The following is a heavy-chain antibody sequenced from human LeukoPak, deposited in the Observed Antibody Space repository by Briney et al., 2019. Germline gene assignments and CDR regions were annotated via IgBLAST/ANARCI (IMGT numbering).Heavy chain of an antibody. V-gene: IGHV3-64*01. Sequence: GGSLRLSCAASGFTFSSYAMHWVRQAPGKGLEYVSAISSNGGSTYYANSAKGRFTISRDNSKNTLYLQMGSLRAEDMAVYYCARAIGSGSYYLDYWGQGTLVTVSS. D-gene: IGHD1-26*01. CDR2: ISSNGGST. CDR1: GFTFSSYA. J-gene: IGHJ4*02. CDR3: ARAIGSGSYYLDY.